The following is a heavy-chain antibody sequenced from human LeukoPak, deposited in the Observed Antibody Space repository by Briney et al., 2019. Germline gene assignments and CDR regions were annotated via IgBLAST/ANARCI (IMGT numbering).Heavy chain of an antibody. CDR1: GFTVSSNY. D-gene: IGHD3-9*01. Sequence: PGGSLRLSCAASGFTVSSNYMSWVRQAPGKGLEWVSVIYSGGSTYYADSVKGRFTISRDNSKNTLYLQMNSLRGEDRAVYYCAKSDILTSYGMDVWGQGTTVTVSS. V-gene: IGHV3-66*01. CDR2: IYSGGST. J-gene: IGHJ6*02. CDR3: AKSDILTSYGMDV.